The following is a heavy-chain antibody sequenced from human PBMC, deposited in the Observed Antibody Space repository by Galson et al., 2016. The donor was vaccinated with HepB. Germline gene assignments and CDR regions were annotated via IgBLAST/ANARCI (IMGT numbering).Heavy chain of an antibody. D-gene: IGHD2-15*01. CDR3: ARVAIIVVVASTPFDD. Sequence: QSGAEVKKPGESLKISCKASGYTFTSYSIHWVRQAPGHRLEWMGWINPGNGYTKYSEKFQDRVTITSDTSASTAYMELSSLRAEDTAVYYCARVAIIVVVASTPFDDWGQGTLVTVTS. J-gene: IGHJ4*02. CDR1: GYTFTSYS. CDR2: INPGNGYT. V-gene: IGHV1-3*01.